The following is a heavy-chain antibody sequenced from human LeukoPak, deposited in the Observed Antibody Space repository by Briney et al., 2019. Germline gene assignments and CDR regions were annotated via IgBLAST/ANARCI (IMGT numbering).Heavy chain of an antibody. D-gene: IGHD3-3*01. J-gene: IGHJ4*02. Sequence: GASVKVSCKASGYTFTGYYMHWVRQAPGQGLEWMGWINPNSGGTNYAQKFQGRVTMTRDTSISTAYMELSRLRSDDTAVYYCARAHPPDYDFWSGYYTGPAPDSYYFDYWGQGTLVTVSS. CDR1: GYTFTGYY. CDR2: INPNSGGT. V-gene: IGHV1-2*02. CDR3: ARAHPPDYDFWSGYYTGPAPDSYYFDY.